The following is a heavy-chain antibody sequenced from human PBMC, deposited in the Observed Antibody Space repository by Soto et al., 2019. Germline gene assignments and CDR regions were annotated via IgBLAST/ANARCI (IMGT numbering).Heavy chain of an antibody. V-gene: IGHV4-59*08. D-gene: IGHD3-3*01. J-gene: IGHJ6*02. CDR1: GGSIDTYY. CDR2: IYYSGST. CDR3: ARLGGSYRHYYYGMDV. Sequence: PSETLSLTCTVSGGSIDTYYWSWIRQPPGKGLQWIGYIYYSGSTTYSPSLKSRVTISVDRSKNQFSLKLTSVTAADTAAYYCARLGGSYRHYYYGMDVWGQGTTVNVSS.